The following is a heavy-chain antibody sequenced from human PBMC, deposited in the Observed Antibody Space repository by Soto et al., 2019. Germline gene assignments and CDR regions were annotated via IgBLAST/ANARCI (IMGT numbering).Heavy chain of an antibody. D-gene: IGHD6-13*01. V-gene: IGHV3-23*01. CDR3: AKVSSSWYAGFFDL. CDR1: GFTFSRHA. CDR2: LSDSGVSI. J-gene: IGHJ4*02. Sequence: EGQLLESGGGLVQPGGSLRLYCTASGFTFSRHAMTWVRQAPGKGLEWVSGLSDSGVSIYYADSVKGRLTISRDNSKNKLYLQMHTLRAEDTAVYYCAKVSSSWYAGFFDLWGQGTLVTVSS.